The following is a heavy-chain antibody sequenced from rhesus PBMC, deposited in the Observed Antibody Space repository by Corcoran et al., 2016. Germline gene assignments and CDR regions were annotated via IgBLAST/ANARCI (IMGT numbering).Heavy chain of an antibody. V-gene: IGHV3S16*01. J-gene: IGHJ4*01. CDR1: GFTFSNFD. Sequence: EVQLVESGGGLIQPGGSLRLSCVASGFTFSNFDVFWVRQVPGRGRDWGSSINTTSTYIAYADAVRGRFTISRENAKNSLSLQMSSLRAEDTAVYYCTVDRVIWGQGVPVTVSS. CDR2: INTTSTYI. CDR3: TVDRVI. D-gene: IGHD2-33*01.